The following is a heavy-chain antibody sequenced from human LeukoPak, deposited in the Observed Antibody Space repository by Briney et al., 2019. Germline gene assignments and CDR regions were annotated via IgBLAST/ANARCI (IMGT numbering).Heavy chain of an antibody. Sequence: ASVKVSCKASGYTFTGYYMHWVRQAPGQGLEWMGWINPNSGGTNYAQKFQGRVTITADKSTSTAYMELSSLRSEDTAVYYCARDPPTIFGVVPTGYWGQGTLVTVSS. CDR1: GYTFTGYY. J-gene: IGHJ4*02. CDR3: ARDPPTIFGVVPTGY. CDR2: INPNSGGT. D-gene: IGHD3-3*01. V-gene: IGHV1-2*02.